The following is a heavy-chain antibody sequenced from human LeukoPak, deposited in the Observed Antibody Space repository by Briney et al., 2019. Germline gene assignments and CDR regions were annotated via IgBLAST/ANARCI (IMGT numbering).Heavy chain of an antibody. CDR2: ISYDGSNK. D-gene: IGHD6-6*01. V-gene: IGHV3-30*03. Sequence: PGGSLRLSCAASGFTISSYGMHWVRQAPGKGLEWVAVISYDGSNKYYADSVKGRFTISRDNSKNTLYLQMNSLRAEDTAVYYCATGVREAARLDYWGQGTLVTVSS. CDR1: GFTISSYG. CDR3: ATGVREAARLDY. J-gene: IGHJ4*02.